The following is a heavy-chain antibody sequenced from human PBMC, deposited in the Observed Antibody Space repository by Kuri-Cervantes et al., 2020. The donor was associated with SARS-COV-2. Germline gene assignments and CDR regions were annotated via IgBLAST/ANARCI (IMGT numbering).Heavy chain of an antibody. CDR1: GGSISSGSYY. V-gene: IGHV4-61*02. J-gene: IGHJ4*02. CDR2: IYPSGST. Sequence: SETLSLTCTVSGGSISSGSYYRSWIRQPAGKGLEWIGRIYPSGSTNYNPSLKSRVTISVDTSKNQFSLKLSSVTAADTAVCYCSRVRGVLGEVYFDYWGQGTPVTVSS. CDR3: SRVRGVLGEVYFDY. D-gene: IGHD3-10*01.